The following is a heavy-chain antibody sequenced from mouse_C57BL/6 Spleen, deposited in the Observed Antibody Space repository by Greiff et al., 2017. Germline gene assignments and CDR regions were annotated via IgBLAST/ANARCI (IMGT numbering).Heavy chain of an antibody. D-gene: IGHD2-5*01. J-gene: IGHJ4*01. CDR3: ATIYSNYEYAMDY. V-gene: IGHV1-26*01. CDR2: INPNNGGT. Sequence: VQLQQSGPELVKPGASVKISCKASGYTFTDYYMNWVKQSHGKSLEWIGDINPNNGGTSYNQKFKGKATLTVDKSSSTAYMELRSLTSEDSAVYYCATIYSNYEYAMDYWGQGTSVTVSS. CDR1: GYTFTDYY.